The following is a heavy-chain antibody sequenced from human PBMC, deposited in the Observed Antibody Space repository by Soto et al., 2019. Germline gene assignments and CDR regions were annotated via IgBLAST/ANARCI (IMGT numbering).Heavy chain of an antibody. J-gene: IGHJ4*02. D-gene: IGHD6-13*01. CDR2: ISAGNSDT. V-gene: IGHV1-3*01. Sequence: GASVKVSCKASGYTFTSYAMHWVRQAPGQRLEWMGWISAGNSDTEYSQKFQGRVTITRDTSASTAYMELSSLRSEDTAVYYCARGFEIAAAGMGYWGQGTLVTVSS. CDR1: GYTFTSYA. CDR3: ARGFEIAAAGMGY.